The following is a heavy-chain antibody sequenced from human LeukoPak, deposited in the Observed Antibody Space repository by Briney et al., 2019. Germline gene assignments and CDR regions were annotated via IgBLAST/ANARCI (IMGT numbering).Heavy chain of an antibody. D-gene: IGHD4-17*01. Sequence: SETLSLTCTVSGGSISSSSYYWGWHRQPPGKGLEWNVSIYYSGSTYYNPSLKSRVTISVDTSKNQFSLKLSSLTAADTAVYYCARLMTTVTTLVVGLDYWGQGTLVTVSS. CDR3: ARLMTTVTTLVVGLDY. J-gene: IGHJ4*02. CDR1: GGSISSSSYY. CDR2: IYYSGST. V-gene: IGHV4-39*01.